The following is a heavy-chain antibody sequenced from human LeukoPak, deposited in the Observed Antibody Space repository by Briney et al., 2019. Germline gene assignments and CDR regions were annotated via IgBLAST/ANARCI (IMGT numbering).Heavy chain of an antibody. D-gene: IGHD3-3*01. CDR2: INPNSGGT. J-gene: IGHJ6*02. Sequence: GASVKVSCKASGYTFTGYYMHWVRQAPGQGLEWMGWINPNSGGTNYAQKFQGRVTMTRDTSISTAYMELSRLRSDDTAVYYCARLYDFWSGTGGDYYYGMDVWGQGTTVTVSS. CDR3: ARLYDFWSGTGGDYYYGMDV. V-gene: IGHV1-2*02. CDR1: GYTFTGYY.